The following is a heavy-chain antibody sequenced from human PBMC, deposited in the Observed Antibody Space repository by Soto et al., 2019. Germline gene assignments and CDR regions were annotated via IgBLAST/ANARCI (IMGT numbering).Heavy chain of an antibody. CDR2: VSDDGSNK. V-gene: IGHV3-30*18. CDR3: EKEWVYDSSGWSFDY. D-gene: IGHD3-22*01. Sequence: QVQLVESGGGVVQPGRSRRLSCAASGFTFSSYGMHWVRQAPGKGLEWVAVVSDDGSNKYYADSVKGRFTISRDNSKNTVYLKMNSLRAEDTGVYYCEKEWVYDSSGWSFDYWGPGTLVTVSP. CDR1: GFTFSSYG. J-gene: IGHJ4*02.